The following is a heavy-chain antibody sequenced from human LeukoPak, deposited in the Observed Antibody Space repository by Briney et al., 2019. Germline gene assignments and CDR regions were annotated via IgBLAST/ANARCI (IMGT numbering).Heavy chain of an antibody. V-gene: IGHV3-33*01. CDR3: ARDYGGPWNDY. D-gene: IGHD1-1*01. Sequence: GGSLRLSCAASGFTFSSYGMHWVRQAPGKGLEWVAVMWYDGSNKYYADSVKGRFTISRDNSKNTLYLQMNSLRAEDTAVYYCARDYGGPWNDYWGQGTLVTVSS. CDR2: MWYDGSNK. CDR1: GFTFSSYG. J-gene: IGHJ4*02.